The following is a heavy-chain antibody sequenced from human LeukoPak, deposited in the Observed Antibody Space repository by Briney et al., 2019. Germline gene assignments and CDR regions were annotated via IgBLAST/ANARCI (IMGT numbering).Heavy chain of an antibody. D-gene: IGHD3-22*01. Sequence: SETLSLTCTVSGGSISSGGYYWSWIRQHPGKGLEWIGYVYYSGSTYYNPSLKSRVTISVDTSKNQFSLKLSSVTAADTAVYYCARNSISGYYTGPPVHWGQGTLVTVSS. CDR3: ARNSISGYYTGPPVH. V-gene: IGHV4-31*03. CDR1: GGSISSGGYY. J-gene: IGHJ4*02. CDR2: VYYSGST.